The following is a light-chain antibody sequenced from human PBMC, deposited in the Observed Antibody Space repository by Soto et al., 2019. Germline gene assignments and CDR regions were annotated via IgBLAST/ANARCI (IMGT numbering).Light chain of an antibody. V-gene: IGKV3-20*01. J-gene: IGKJ1*01. Sequence: EIVLTQSPGTLSLSPGERATLSCRASQSVASRNLAWYQQKSGQAPRLLIYGASSRAIHTPDRFSGSGSGTDFTLTISGLEPEDFAVYCCQHFGNSLWTFGQGTKWISN. CDR3: QHFGNSLWT. CDR2: GAS. CDR1: QSVASRN.